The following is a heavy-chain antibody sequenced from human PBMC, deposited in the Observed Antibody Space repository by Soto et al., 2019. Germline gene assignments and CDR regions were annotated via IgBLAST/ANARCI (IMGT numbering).Heavy chain of an antibody. CDR2: IIPIFGTA. V-gene: IGHV1-69*13. J-gene: IGHJ6*02. Sequence: SVKVSCKASGGTFSSYAISWVRQVPGQGLEWMGGIIPIFGTANYAQKFQGRVTITADESTSTAYMELSSLRSEDTAVYYCARMRAYDMLTGTYYYYGMDVWGQGTTVTVSS. D-gene: IGHD3-9*01. CDR1: GGTFSSYA. CDR3: ARMRAYDMLTGTYYYYGMDV.